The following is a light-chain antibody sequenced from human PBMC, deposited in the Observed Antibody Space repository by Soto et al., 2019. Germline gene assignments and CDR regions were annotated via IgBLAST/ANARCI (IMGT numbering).Light chain of an antibody. CDR3: QQYYTAPCT. J-gene: IGKJ2*02. Sequence: DIVMTQSPDSLAVSLGERATINCKSSQSVLRSSNSKNSLAWYQQKPGQPPKLLIYWASTRESGVPDRFSGSGSGTDFTLTISSLQAEDVAVYYCQQYYTAPCTSGQGTRLEIK. V-gene: IGKV4-1*01. CDR2: WAS. CDR1: QSVLRSSNSKNS.